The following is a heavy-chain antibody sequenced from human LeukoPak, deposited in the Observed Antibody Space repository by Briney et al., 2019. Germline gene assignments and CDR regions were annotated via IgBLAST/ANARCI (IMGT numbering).Heavy chain of an antibody. Sequence: SGGSLRLSCEASGFTFSIYEVNWVRQAPGKGLEWVGRIKSKTDGGTTDYAAPVKGRFTISRDDSKNTLYLQMNSLKTEDTAVYYCTTLPPYKNHPRFVDWGQGTLVTVSS. CDR2: IKSKTDGGTT. J-gene: IGHJ4*02. D-gene: IGHD3-3*01. CDR3: TTLPPYKNHPRFVD. V-gene: IGHV3-15*01. CDR1: GFTFSIYE.